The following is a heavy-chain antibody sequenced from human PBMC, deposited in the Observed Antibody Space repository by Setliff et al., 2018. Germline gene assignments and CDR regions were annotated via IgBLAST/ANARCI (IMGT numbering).Heavy chain of an antibody. CDR1: GFTFSNAW. Sequence: PGGSLRLSCAASGFTFSNAWMSWVRQAPGKGLEWVGRIKSKTDGRTTEYAAPVKGRFTISRDDSKNTLYLQMNSLKTEDSAVYYVTTDRGFSEWPLYGSLVSHYYGMDVWGQGTTVTVSS. CDR2: IKSKTDGRTT. V-gene: IGHV3-15*01. J-gene: IGHJ6*02. D-gene: IGHD3-3*01. CDR3: TTDRGFSEWPLYGSLVSHYYGMDV.